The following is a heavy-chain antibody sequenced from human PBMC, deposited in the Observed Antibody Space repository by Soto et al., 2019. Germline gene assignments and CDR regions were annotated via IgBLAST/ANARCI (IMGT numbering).Heavy chain of an antibody. CDR2: IIPIFGTA. J-gene: IGHJ6*02. Sequence: QVQLVQPGAEVKKPGSSVKVSCKASGGTFSSYASSWVRQAPGQGLEWMGGIIPIFGTANYAQKFQGRVTITADESTSTAYMELSSLRSEDTAVYYCAREVVGATGLYYGMDVWGQGTTVTVSS. CDR1: GGTFSSYA. D-gene: IGHD1-26*01. CDR3: AREVVGATGLYYGMDV. V-gene: IGHV1-69*12.